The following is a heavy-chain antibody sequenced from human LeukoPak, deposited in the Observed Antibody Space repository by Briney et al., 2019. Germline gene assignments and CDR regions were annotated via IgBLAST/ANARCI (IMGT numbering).Heavy chain of an antibody. CDR1: GGTFSTYA. CDR3: ARDTGIGAGYCSSTSCYGQNYYYYYGMDV. D-gene: IGHD2-2*01. V-gene: IGHV1-69*04. J-gene: IGHJ6*02. Sequence: ASVKVSCKASGGTFSTYAISWVRQAPGQGLEWMGRIIPILGIANYAQKFQGRVTITADKSTTTAYMELSSLRSEDTAVYYCARDTGIGAGYCSSTSCYGQNYYYYYGMDVWGQGTTVTVSS. CDR2: IIPILGIA.